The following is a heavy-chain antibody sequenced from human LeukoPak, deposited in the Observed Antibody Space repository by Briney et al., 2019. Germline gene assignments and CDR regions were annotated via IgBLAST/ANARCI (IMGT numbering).Heavy chain of an antibody. J-gene: IGHJ4*02. CDR1: GFAFSSYA. D-gene: IGHD6-19*01. Sequence: GGSLRLSCAASGFAFSSYALSWVRQAPGRGLEWVSAISGGGSNTYYADSVKGRFTISRDKSKNTLYLQMNILGADDTAVYYCAKAAVAGTTSRCYFDYWGQGTLVTVSS. V-gene: IGHV3-23*01. CDR3: AKAAVAGTTSRCYFDY. CDR2: ISGGGSNT.